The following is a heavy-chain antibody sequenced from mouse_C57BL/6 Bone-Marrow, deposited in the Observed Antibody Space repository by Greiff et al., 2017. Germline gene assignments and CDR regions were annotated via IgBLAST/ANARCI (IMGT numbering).Heavy chain of an antibody. CDR1: GFTFSSYG. V-gene: IGHV5-6*02. Sequence: DVMLVESGGDLVKPGGSLKLSCAASGFTFSSYGMSWVRQTPDKRLEWVATISSGGSYTYYPDSVKGRFTISRDNAKNTLYLQMSSLKSEDTAMYYCARRDYGHWYFDVWGTGTTVTVSS. CDR3: ARRDYGHWYFDV. J-gene: IGHJ1*03. D-gene: IGHD1-2*01. CDR2: ISSGGSYT.